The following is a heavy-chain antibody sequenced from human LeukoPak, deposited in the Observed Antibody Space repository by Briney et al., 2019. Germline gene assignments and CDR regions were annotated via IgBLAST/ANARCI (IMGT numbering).Heavy chain of an antibody. CDR2: IKPNSGVT. J-gene: IGHJ5*02. V-gene: IGHV1-2*02. CDR1: GSTFTSYS. CDR3: TRYFWSETGAGPGFDP. Sequence: ASVKLSCKAAGSTFTSYSMHRMRQAPGQGLEWMGWIKPNSGVTNYAQSFQARVPMTSDMSISTAYMELNSLTSDDTAVYYCTRYFWSETGAGPGFDPWGQGTRVSVSS. D-gene: IGHD3-3*01.